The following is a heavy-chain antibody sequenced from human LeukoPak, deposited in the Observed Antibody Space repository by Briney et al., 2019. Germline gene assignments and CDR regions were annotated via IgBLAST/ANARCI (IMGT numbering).Heavy chain of an antibody. D-gene: IGHD3-16*01. CDR3: AKGPSPVLGGGSYFDY. CDR1: EFTVNTNY. V-gene: IGHV3-23*01. Sequence: GGSLRLSCAASEFTVNTNYMTWVRQAPGKGLEWVSVISGSGTNTYYADSVKGRFTISRDNSKNTLYLQLNSLRAEDTALYYCAKGPSPVLGGGSYFDYWGQGTLVSVSS. J-gene: IGHJ4*02. CDR2: ISGSGTNT.